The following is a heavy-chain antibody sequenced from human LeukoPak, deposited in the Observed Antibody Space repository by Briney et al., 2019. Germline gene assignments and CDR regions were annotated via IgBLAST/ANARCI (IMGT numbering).Heavy chain of an antibody. J-gene: IGHJ5*02. CDR2: IYYSGST. CDR1: GGSISSYY. V-gene: IGHV4-59*01. D-gene: IGHD5-24*01. CDR3: ARDRRWLREANWFDP. Sequence: PSETLSLTCTVSGGSISSYYWSWIRQPPGKGLEWIGYIYYSGSTNYNPSLKSRVTISVDTSKNQFSLKLSSVTAADTAVSYCARDRRWLREANWFDPWGQGTLVTVSS.